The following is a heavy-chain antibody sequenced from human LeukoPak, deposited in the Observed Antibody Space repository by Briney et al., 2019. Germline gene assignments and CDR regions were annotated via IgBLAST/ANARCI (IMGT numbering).Heavy chain of an antibody. Sequence: SETLSLTCTVSGGSIRSSYYYWGWIRQPPGKGLEWIGSIYDSGSTYYNPSLKSRVTISVDTSKNQFSLKLSSVTAADTAVYYCARIQLWPPDYWGQGTLVTVSS. V-gene: IGHV4-39*07. CDR3: ARIQLWPPDY. J-gene: IGHJ4*02. CDR1: GGSIRSSYYY. CDR2: IYDSGST. D-gene: IGHD5-18*01.